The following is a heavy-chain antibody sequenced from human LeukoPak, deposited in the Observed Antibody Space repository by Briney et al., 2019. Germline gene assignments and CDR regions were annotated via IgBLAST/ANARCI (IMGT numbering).Heavy chain of an antibody. CDR3: ARRFDI. V-gene: IGHV3-48*01. Sequence: GGSLRLSCAASGFTFSSYSMNWVRQAPGKGLEWVSYISSSSSTIDYADSVKGRFTISGDNAKNSLYLQMNSLRAEGTAVYYCARRFDIWGQGTMVTVSS. CDR1: GFTFSSYS. J-gene: IGHJ3*02. CDR2: ISSSSSTI.